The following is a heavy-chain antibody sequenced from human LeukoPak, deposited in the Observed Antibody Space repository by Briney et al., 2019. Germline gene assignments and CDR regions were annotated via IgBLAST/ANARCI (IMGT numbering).Heavy chain of an antibody. V-gene: IGHV5-10-1*01. CDR2: IDPSDSYT. D-gene: IGHD1-26*01. J-gene: IGHJ4*02. CDR3: ARRAEGATGYFDY. Sequence: GESLRISCKGSGYSFTTYWITWVRQMPGKGLEWMGRIDPSDSYTNYSPSFQGHVTISADKSISTAYLQWSSLKASDTAMYYCARRAEGATGYFDYWGQGTLVTVSS. CDR1: GYSFTTYW.